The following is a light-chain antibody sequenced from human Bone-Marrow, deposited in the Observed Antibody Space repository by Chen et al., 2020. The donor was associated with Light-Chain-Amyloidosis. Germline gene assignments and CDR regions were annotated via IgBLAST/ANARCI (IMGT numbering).Light chain of an antibody. CDR1: SRDVGGDNH. V-gene: IGLV2-14*01. CDR3: SSYTITNTLV. Sequence: QSALNQPASVSGSPGQPITISCPGTSRDVGGDNHVSWYQKHPDKAPQLMIYEVTNRPSWVPDRFSGSKSDTTASLTISGLQTEDEADYFCSSYTITNTLVFGSGTRVTVL. J-gene: IGLJ1*01. CDR2: EVT.